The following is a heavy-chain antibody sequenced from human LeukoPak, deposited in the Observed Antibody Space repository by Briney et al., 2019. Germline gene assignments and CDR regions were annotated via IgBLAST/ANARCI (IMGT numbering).Heavy chain of an antibody. J-gene: IGHJ6*03. CDR1: GGSISSSSYY. D-gene: IGHD6-19*01. V-gene: IGHV4-39*01. CDR2: IYYSGST. Sequence: PSETLSLTCTDSGGSISSSSYYWGWIRQPPGKGLGWIGSIYYSGSTYYNPSLKSRVTISVDTSKNQFSLKLSSVTAADTAVYYCARHVVAVAGTNPYYYYYYMDVWGKGTTVTVSS. CDR3: ARHVVAVAGTNPYYYYYYMDV.